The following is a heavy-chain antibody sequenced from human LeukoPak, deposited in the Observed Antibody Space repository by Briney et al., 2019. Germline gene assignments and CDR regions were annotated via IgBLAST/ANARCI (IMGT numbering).Heavy chain of an antibody. CDR3: ARGRITIFGVVIPHFDN. CDR1: RGSISRYY. J-gene: IGHJ4*02. CDR2: IDNSGNT. Sequence: SETLSLTCTVPRGSISRYYWSWIRPPPGKGLEWIGYIDNSGNTNSNPSLKSRVTMSVDTSKNQFSLKLSSVIAADTAVYYCARGRITIFGVVIPHFDNWGQGTLVTVSS. V-gene: IGHV4-59*01. D-gene: IGHD3-3*01.